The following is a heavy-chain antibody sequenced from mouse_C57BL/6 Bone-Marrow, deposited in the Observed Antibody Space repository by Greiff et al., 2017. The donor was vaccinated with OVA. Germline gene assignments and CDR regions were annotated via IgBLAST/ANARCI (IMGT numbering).Heavy chain of an antibody. CDR2: IYPGSGST. CDR3: ARGDYSNYCFAY. D-gene: IGHD2-5*01. Sequence: QVQLKQPGAELVKPGASVKMSCKASGYTFTSYWITWVKQRPGQGLEWIGDIYPGSGSTNYNEKFKSKATLTVDTSSSTAYMQLSSLTSEDSAVYYCARGDYSNYCFAYWGQGTLVTVSA. J-gene: IGHJ3*01. V-gene: IGHV1-55*01. CDR1: GYTFTSYW.